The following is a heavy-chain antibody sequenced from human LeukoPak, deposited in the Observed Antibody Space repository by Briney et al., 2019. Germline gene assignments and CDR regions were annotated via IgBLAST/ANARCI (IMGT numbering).Heavy chain of an antibody. CDR1: GFTSSSYA. Sequence: PGGSLRLSCAASGFTSSSYAMSWVRQAAGKGLEWVSAISGSGGSTYYADSVKGRFTISRDNSKNTLYLQMNSLRAEDTAVYYCAKVDASAVAGPKFDYWGQGTLVTVSS. V-gene: IGHV3-23*01. D-gene: IGHD6-19*01. CDR2: ISGSGGST. J-gene: IGHJ4*02. CDR3: AKVDASAVAGPKFDY.